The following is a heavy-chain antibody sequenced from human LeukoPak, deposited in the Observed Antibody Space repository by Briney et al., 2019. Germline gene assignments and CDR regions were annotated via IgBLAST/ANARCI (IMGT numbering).Heavy chain of an antibody. D-gene: IGHD5-18*01. V-gene: IGHV3-74*01. CDR2: INSDGSST. CDR1: GFTFSIYW. CDR3: ARDAPGNTALDY. J-gene: IGHJ4*02. Sequence: GGSLRLSCAASGFTFSIYWMHWFRQPPGKGLVWVSRINSDGSSTSYADSVKGRFTISRDNAKNTLYLQMNSLRVEDTALYYCARDAPGNTALDYWGQGSLVTVSP.